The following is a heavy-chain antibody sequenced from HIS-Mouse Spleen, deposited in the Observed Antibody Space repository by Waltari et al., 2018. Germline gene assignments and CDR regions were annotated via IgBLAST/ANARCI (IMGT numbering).Heavy chain of an antibody. V-gene: IGHV4-34*01. Sequence: QVQLQQWGAGLLKPSETLSLTCAVYGGSFSGYYWSWIRQPPGKGLEWIGEINHSGSTNYNPSLKSRVTISVDTSKNQFSLKLSSVTAADTAVYYCARGRSPATVTIGYYFDYWGRGTLVTVSS. D-gene: IGHD4-17*01. CDR3: ARGRSPATVTIGYYFDY. CDR2: INHSGST. J-gene: IGHJ4*01. CDR1: GGSFSGYY.